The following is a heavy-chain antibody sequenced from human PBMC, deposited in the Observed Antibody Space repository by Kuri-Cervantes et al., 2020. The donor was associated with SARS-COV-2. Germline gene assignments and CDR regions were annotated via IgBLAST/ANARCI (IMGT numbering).Heavy chain of an antibody. V-gene: IGHV3-7*01. CDR2: IKQDGSEK. CDR3: ARDPAAGLYYYYMDV. D-gene: IGHD6-13*01. Sequence: GESLKISCAASGFTFSSYWMSWVRQAPGKGLEWVANIKQDGSEKYYGDSVKSRFTISRDNAKNSLYLQMSSLRAEDTAVYYCARDPAAGLYYYYMDVWGKGTTVTVSS. J-gene: IGHJ6*03. CDR1: GFTFSSYW.